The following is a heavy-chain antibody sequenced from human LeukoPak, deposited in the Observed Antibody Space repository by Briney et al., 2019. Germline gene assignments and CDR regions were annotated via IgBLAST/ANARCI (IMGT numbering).Heavy chain of an antibody. CDR1: GFTFDDYG. Sequence: PGWSLRLSYAASGFTFDDYGMSWLRQAPGKGLEWVAGSNWNGGSTGYADSVKGRFTISRDNAKNSLYLQMNSLRAEDTAFYYCARAHRATVTTSYYYYYMDVWGKGTTVTVSS. J-gene: IGHJ6*03. CDR3: ARAHRATVTTSYYYYYMDV. D-gene: IGHD4-17*01. V-gene: IGHV3-20*03. CDR2: SNWNGGST.